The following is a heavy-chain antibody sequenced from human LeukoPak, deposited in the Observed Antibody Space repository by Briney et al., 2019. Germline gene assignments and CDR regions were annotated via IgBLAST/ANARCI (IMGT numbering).Heavy chain of an antibody. CDR1: GFTFRNYA. CDR3: AKDGED. CDR2: ISGSASDT. J-gene: IGHJ4*02. Sequence: GGSLRLSCVASGFTFRNYAMSWVRQAPGKGLESVSTISGSASDTHYADSVKGRFTISRDNSKNTLYLHMDSLRADDTAVYYCAKDGEDWVQGTLVTVS. D-gene: IGHD2-21*01. V-gene: IGHV3-23*01.